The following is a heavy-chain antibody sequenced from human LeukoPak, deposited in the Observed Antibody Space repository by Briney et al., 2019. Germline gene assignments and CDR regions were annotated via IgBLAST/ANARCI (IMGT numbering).Heavy chain of an antibody. CDR2: IYHSGST. Sequence: SETLSLTCTVSGYSISSGYYWGWIRQPPGKGLEWIGSIYHSGSTYYNPSLKSRVTMSVDTSKNQFSLKLSSVTAADTAVYYCARGGYYYDSSGYYSFDYWGQGTLVTVSS. V-gene: IGHV4-38-2*02. J-gene: IGHJ4*02. CDR3: ARGGYYYDSSGYYSFDY. CDR1: GYSISSGYY. D-gene: IGHD3-22*01.